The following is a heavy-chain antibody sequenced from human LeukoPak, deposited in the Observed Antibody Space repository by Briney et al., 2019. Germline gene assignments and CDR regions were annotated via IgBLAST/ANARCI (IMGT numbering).Heavy chain of an antibody. CDR2: IWYDGSKK. CDR3: AREINYGDYFDY. Sequence: PGGSLRLSCAASGFTFSTYVMHWVRRAPGKGLEGVAVIWYDGSKKDYADSVKGRFTISRDNSKNTLYLQMNSLRAEDTAVYYCAREINYGDYFDYWGQGTLVTVSS. J-gene: IGHJ4*02. V-gene: IGHV3-33*01. CDR1: GFTFSTYV. D-gene: IGHD4-17*01.